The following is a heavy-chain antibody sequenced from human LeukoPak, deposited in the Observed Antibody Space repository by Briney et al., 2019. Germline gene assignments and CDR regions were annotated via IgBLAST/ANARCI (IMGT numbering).Heavy chain of an antibody. Sequence: ETLSLTCAVYGGSFSGYYWSWVRQAPGKGLEWVSAISGSGGSTYYADSVKGRFTISRDNSKNTLYLQMNSLRAEDTAIYYCAKDTFDYWGQGTLVTVSS. V-gene: IGHV3-23*01. CDR3: AKDTFDY. J-gene: IGHJ4*02. CDR2: ISGSGGST. CDR1: GGSFSGYY.